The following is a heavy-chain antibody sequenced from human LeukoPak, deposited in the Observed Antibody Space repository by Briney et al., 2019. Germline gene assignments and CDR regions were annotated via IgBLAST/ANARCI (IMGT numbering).Heavy chain of an antibody. CDR3: ARGDLRWLRLGGGDY. CDR2: INHNSGGT. V-gene: IGHV1-2*04. D-gene: IGHD5-12*01. CDR1: GYTFTGYY. Sequence: VASVKVSCKASGYTFTGYYMHWVRQAPGQGLEWMGWINHNSGGTNYAQKFQGWVTMTRDTYISTAYMELSRLRSDDTVVYYCARGDLRWLRLGGGDYWGQGTLVTVSS. J-gene: IGHJ4*02.